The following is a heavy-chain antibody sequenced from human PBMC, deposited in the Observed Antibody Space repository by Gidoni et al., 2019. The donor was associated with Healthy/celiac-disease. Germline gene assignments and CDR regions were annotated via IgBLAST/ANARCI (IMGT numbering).Heavy chain of an antibody. CDR2: ISSSSSYI. CDR3: ASLEMATITFMSDAFDI. Sequence: EVQLVESGGGLVKPGGSLRLSCVASGSTFSSYSMNWVRQAPGKGLEWVSSISSSSSYIYYADSVKGRFTITRDNAKNSLYLQMNSLRAEDTAVYYCASLEMATITFMSDAFDIWGQGTMVTVSS. D-gene: IGHD5-12*01. J-gene: IGHJ3*02. V-gene: IGHV3-21*01. CDR1: GSTFSSYS.